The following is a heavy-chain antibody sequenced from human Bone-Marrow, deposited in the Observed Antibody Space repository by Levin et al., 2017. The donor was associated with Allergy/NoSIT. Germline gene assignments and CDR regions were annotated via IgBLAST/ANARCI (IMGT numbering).Heavy chain of an antibody. D-gene: IGHD2/OR15-2a*01. CDR2: ISATSANI. J-gene: IGHJ6*02. CDR1: GFTFSKYS. CDR3: ARQGAFDV. V-gene: IGHV3-48*01. Sequence: AGGSLRLSCAASGFTFSKYSMNWVRQAPGGGLEWISYISATSANIYYADSVKGRFTISRNNAKNSVYLQVDSLRLEDTAVYYCARQGAFDVWGQGTTVTVSS.